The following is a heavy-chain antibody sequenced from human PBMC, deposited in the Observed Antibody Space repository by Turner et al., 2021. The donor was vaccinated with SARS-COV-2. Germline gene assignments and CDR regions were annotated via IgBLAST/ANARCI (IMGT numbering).Heavy chain of an antibody. D-gene: IGHD2-15*01. V-gene: IGHV3-NL1*01. CDR2: IYSGGST. Sequence: QVQLVESGGGVVQPGRSLRLSCAASGFTFSSYGMHWVRQAPGKGLEWVSVIYSGGSTYYADSVKGRFTISRHNSKNTLYLQMNSLRAEDTAVYYCARDLVAYGMDVWGQGTTVTVS. CDR1: GFTFSSYG. J-gene: IGHJ6*02. CDR3: ARDLVAYGMDV.